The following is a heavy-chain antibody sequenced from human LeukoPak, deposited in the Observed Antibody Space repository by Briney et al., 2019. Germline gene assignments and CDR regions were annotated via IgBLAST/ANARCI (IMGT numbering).Heavy chain of an antibody. Sequence: PGGSLRLSCAASGFTFSSYEMNWVRQAPGKGLEWVSSISSGSTYKYYADSVKGRFTISRDNAKNSLYLQMNSLRAEDTALYYCATTPGAVDYWGQGTLVTVSS. V-gene: IGHV3-21*01. J-gene: IGHJ4*02. CDR1: GFTFSSYE. CDR3: ATTPGAVDY. CDR2: ISSGSTYK.